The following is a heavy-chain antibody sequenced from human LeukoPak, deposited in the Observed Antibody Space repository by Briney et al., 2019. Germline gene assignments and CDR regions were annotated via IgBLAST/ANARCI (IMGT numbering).Heavy chain of an antibody. D-gene: IGHD1-26*01. Sequence: ASVKVSCKASGYTFTSYDINWVRQAAGQGLEWMGWMNPNSGNTGYAQKFQGRVTITRNTSISTAYMELSSLRSEDTAVYYCARGYSALSGSYGDAFDIWGQGTMVTVSS. V-gene: IGHV1-8*03. CDR3: ARGYSALSGSYGDAFDI. J-gene: IGHJ3*02. CDR1: GYTFTSYD. CDR2: MNPNSGNT.